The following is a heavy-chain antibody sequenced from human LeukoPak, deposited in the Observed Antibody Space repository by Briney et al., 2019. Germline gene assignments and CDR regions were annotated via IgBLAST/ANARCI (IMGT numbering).Heavy chain of an antibody. CDR2: IKSDSTHT. J-gene: IGHJ4*02. V-gene: IGHV3-11*05. CDR3: ARAQSGVGYFDY. CDR1: GFTFSDHC. Sequence: GGSLRLSCAASGFTFSDHCMSWTRQAPGKGLEWVSYIKSDSTHTNYADSVKGRFTISRDNAKNSLYLQMNSLRAEDTAVYYCARAQSGVGYFDYWGQGTLVTVSS. D-gene: IGHD7-27*01.